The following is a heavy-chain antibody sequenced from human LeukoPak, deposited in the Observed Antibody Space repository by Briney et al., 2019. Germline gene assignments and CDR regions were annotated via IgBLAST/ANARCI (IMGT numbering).Heavy chain of an antibody. V-gene: IGHV4-59*01. CDR1: GGSISSYY. D-gene: IGHD3-22*01. CDR3: ARHYLAYYYDSSGYIDAFDI. J-gene: IGHJ3*02. CDR2: IYYSEST. Sequence: SETLSLTCTVSGGSISSYYWRWIRQPPGKGLEWSAYIYYSESTNYNPSLKGRATISLDTAKNQFYLKLSSVNAADTAVYYCARHYLAYYYDSSGYIDAFDIWGQGTMVTVSS.